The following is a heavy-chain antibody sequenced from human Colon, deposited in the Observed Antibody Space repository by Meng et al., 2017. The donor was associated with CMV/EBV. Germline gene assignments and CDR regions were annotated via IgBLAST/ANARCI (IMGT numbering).Heavy chain of an antibody. V-gene: IGHV3-33*01. J-gene: IGHJ1*01. CDR2: IFHDGNNK. CDR1: GFTFSNYN. CDR3: TTFQY. Sequence: GTSLRLYCATSGFTFSNYNRHWVRQAPGKGPEWVALIFHDGNNKYYSNSVRGRFTISRDNSKSTLYLQMNTLRVEDTAVYYCTTFQYWGQGTLVTVSS.